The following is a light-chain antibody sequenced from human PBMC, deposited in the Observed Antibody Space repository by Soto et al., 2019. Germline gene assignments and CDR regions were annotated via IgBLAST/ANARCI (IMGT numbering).Light chain of an antibody. CDR1: NIKSKS. V-gene: IGLV3-21*02. CDR3: QVWDTGNDHVV. J-gene: IGLJ2*01. Sequence: SYELTQPPSVSVAPGQTDRINCGGNNIKSKSVHWYQQRPGQAPVLVVHDDSDRPSGIPERFSGSNSENTATLIITRVEAVDEADYYCQVWDTGNDHVVFGGGTKLTVL. CDR2: DDS.